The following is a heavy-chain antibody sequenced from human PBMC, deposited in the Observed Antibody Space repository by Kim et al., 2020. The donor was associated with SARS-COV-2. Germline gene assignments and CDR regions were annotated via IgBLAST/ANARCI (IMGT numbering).Heavy chain of an antibody. J-gene: IGHJ3*02. V-gene: IGHV4-31*03. D-gene: IGHD3-9*01. CDR1: GGSISSGGYY. Sequence: SETLSLTCTVSGGSISSGGYYWSWIRQHPGKGLEWIGYIYYSGSTYYNPSLKSRVTISVDTSKNQFSLKLSSVTAADTAVYYCARGEDYDILTGHYEVDAFDIWGQGTMVTVSS. CDR2: IYYSGST. CDR3: ARGEDYDILTGHYEVDAFDI.